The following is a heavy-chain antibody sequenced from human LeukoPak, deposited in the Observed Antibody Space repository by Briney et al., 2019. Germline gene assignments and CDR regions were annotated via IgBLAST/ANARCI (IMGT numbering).Heavy chain of an antibody. V-gene: IGHV4-34*01. CDR2: IDHTGST. J-gene: IGHJ4*02. D-gene: IGHD4-17*01. Sequence: SETLSLTCAVYGGSFSGYYWSWIRQPPGKGLEWIGSIDHTGSTFYIPSLKSRVAMSVDRSKNQLSVRLSSMTAADTAVYYCARLGGDYGGYYSDYWGQGTLVTVSS. CDR1: GGSFSGYY. CDR3: ARLGGDYGGYYSDY.